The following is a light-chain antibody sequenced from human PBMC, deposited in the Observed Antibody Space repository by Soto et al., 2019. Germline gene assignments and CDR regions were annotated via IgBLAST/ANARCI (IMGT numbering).Light chain of an antibody. V-gene: IGKV1-12*01. CDR3: QQTHTFPLT. CDR1: QSISSW. Sequence: DIQMTQSPSSVSASVGDTVAITCRASQSISSWLAWYQQRPGEAPKLLFYTGSILQVGVPSRFSGSGSGTDFILTIDNLQPEDFATYYCQQTHTFPLTLGGGTKVEIK. CDR2: TGS. J-gene: IGKJ4*01.